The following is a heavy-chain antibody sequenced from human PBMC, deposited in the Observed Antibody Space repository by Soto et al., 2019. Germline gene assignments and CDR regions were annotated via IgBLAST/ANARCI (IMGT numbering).Heavy chain of an antibody. D-gene: IGHD6-6*01. V-gene: IGHV3-21*01. CDR3: ARETEYSNGWTNWFDP. CDR2: ITSSDYI. J-gene: IGHJ5*02. Sequence: EVQLLESGGGLVKPGGSLRLSCAASGFTFSTYTMNWVRQAPGKGLEWVSSITSSDYISYADSVKGRLTISRDNAKNSLFLQMNSLRADDTAVYYCARETEYSNGWTNWFDPWGQGTLVTVSS. CDR1: GFTFSTYT.